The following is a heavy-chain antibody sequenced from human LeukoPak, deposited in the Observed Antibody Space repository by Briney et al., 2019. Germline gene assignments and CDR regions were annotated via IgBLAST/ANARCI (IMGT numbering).Heavy chain of an antibody. J-gene: IGHJ3*02. V-gene: IGHV4-39*07. CDR1: GVSISSSSYF. CDR2: IFYSGST. D-gene: IGHD2-15*01. Sequence: SETLSLTCTVSGVSISSSSYFWGWIRQPPGKGLEWIGSIFYSGSTYYRPSLKSRVTISVDTSKNQFSLKLSSVTAADTAVYYCARDTHQYLGYCSGGSCMYAFDIWGQGTMVTVSS. CDR3: ARDTHQYLGYCSGGSCMYAFDI.